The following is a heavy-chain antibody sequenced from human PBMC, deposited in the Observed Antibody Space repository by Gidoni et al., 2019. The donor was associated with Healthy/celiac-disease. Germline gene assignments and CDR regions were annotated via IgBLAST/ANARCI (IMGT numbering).Heavy chain of an antibody. Sequence: VQLVQSGAEVKKPGASVTVSCKASGYTLPRYYMNWVLKAPGQGLEWMGRINPSGGSTSYAQKFQGRVTMTRDTSTSTVYMELSSLRSEDTAVYYCARAGDNSSGYYYAGYWGQGTLVTVSS. V-gene: IGHV1-46*01. CDR1: GYTLPRYY. D-gene: IGHD3-22*01. J-gene: IGHJ4*02. CDR2: INPSGGST. CDR3: ARAGDNSSGYYYAGY.